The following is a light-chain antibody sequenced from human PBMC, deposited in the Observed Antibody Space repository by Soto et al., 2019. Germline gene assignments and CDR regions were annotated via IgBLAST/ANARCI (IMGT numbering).Light chain of an antibody. CDR1: QSLVHSDGDTY. V-gene: IGKV2-24*01. Sequence: DIVMTQTPLSSPVTLGQPASISCRSSQSLVHSDGDTYLNWLQQRPGQPPRLLIYKISKRFSGGPDRFTGSGAGTDFTLKISRVAAEDGGNYYCMQQTQFPFTFGGGTKVEIK. CDR2: KIS. CDR3: MQQTQFPFT. J-gene: IGKJ4*01.